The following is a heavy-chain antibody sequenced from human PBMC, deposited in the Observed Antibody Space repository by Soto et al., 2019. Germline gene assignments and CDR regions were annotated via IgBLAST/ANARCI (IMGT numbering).Heavy chain of an antibody. CDR1: GYTFTSYG. D-gene: IGHD3-9*01. CDR2: ISAYNGNT. V-gene: IGHV1-18*01. J-gene: IGHJ4*02. CDR3: ARDGWYDILTGYYSPKKYYFDY. Sequence: ASVKVSCKASGYTFTSYGISWVRQAPGQGLEWMGWISAYNGNTNYAQKLQGRVTMTTDTSTSTAYMELRSLRSDDTAVYYCARDGWYDILTGYYSPKKYYFDYWGQGTLVTVSS.